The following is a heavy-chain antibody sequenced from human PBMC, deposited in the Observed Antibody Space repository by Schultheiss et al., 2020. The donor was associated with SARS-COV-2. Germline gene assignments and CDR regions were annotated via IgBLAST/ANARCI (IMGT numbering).Heavy chain of an antibody. Sequence: SQTLSLTCTVSGGSISSYYWSWIRQPAGKGLEWIGRIYTCGSTNYNPSLKSRVTISVDTSKSPFSLRLGCAAAADTAVYYCAIVFPQGIVPFGTHSPCDPWGQGGLVTVAS. CDR3: AIVFPQGIVPFGTHSPCDP. CDR2: IYTCGST. V-gene: IGHV4-4*07. J-gene: IGHJ5*02. CDR1: GGSISSYY. D-gene: IGHD6-13*01.